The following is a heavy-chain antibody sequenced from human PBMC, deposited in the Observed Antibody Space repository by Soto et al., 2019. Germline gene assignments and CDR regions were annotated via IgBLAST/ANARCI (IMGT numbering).Heavy chain of an antibody. V-gene: IGHV3-33*01. CDR1: GFTFSTYG. CDR2: IWYAGSNK. Sequence: QVQLVESGGGVVQPGRSLRLSCAASGFTFSTYGMHWVRQAPGKGLEWVAVIWYAGSNKYYADSVKGRFTISRDNSKNTLYLQMNSLRAEDTAVYYCARGTVHFDYWGQGPLVTVSS. J-gene: IGHJ4*02. D-gene: IGHD4-17*01. CDR3: ARGTVHFDY.